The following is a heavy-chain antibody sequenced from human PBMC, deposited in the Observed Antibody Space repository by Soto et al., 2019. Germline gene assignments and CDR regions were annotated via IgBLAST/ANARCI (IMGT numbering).Heavy chain of an antibody. CDR2: ISYDGSNK. Sequence: QVQLVESGGGVVQPGRSLRLSCAASGFTFSSYGMHWVRQAPGKGLEWVAVISYDGSNKYYADSVKGRFTISRDNSKNNLFSQKNSPRTEANAVFYWASVRCWYAWEYFDLWGQGTLVTVSS. CDR3: ASVRCWYAWEYFDL. V-gene: IGHV3-33*05. CDR1: GFTFSSYG. J-gene: IGHJ4*02. D-gene: IGHD2-2*01.